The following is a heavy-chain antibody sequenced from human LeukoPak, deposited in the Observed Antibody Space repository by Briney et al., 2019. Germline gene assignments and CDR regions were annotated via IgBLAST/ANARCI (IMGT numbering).Heavy chain of an antibody. CDR3: ARGAGYNYPYYFDY. Sequence: GGSLRLSCAASGFTVSSNYMNWVRQAPGKGLEWVSVIYGGGNIYYADSVKGRFTISRDNSKNTLYLQMNSLGAEDTAVYYCARGAGYNYPYYFDYWGQGTLVTVSS. CDR2: IYGGGNI. J-gene: IGHJ4*02. D-gene: IGHD5-24*01. CDR1: GFTVSSNY. V-gene: IGHV3-53*01.